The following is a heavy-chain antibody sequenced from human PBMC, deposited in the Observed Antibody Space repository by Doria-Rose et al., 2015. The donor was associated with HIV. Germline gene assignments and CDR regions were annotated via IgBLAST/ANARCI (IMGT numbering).Heavy chain of an antibody. Sequence: QVQLVESGPGLVKPSETLSLTCSVSASYISHYYSSWIRLSTVHGLEYIADIVYTGSTNYSHSLKSRVSISIDTSKNKFSLRLSSVTAADTAVYYCARVLSGTYDYWGQGTLVTVSS. CDR3: ARVLSGTYDY. D-gene: IGHD1-26*01. CDR1: ASYISHYY. CDR2: IVYTGST. J-gene: IGHJ4*02. V-gene: IGHV4-59*01.